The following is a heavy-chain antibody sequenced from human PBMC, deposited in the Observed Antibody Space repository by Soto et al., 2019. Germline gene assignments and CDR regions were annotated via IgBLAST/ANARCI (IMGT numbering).Heavy chain of an antibody. D-gene: IGHD2-8*01. J-gene: IGHJ4*02. CDR2: IYYSGST. V-gene: IGHV4-39*01. CDR1: GDSIGTINYY. Sequence: QLQLQESGPGLVKPSETLSVTCSVSGDSIGTINYYWGWLRQPPGKGPEWIGRIYYSGSTHYNPSLRGRVTISVDTSKNQFSLRLSSVTAADTAVYYCARHPGYTVPTVYATHYFDDWGQGVLVTVSS. CDR3: ARHPGYTVPTVYATHYFDD.